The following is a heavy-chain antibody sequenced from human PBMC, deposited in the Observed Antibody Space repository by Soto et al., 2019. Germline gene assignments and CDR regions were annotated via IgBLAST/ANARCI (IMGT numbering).Heavy chain of an antibody. Sequence: PGGSLRLSCAASGFNFSTYGMHWVRQAPGKGLEWVAVISYDVSNKYYADSVKGRFTISRDNSKNTLYLQMNSLRAEDTAVYYCAKDYFDWLLIDYWGQGNLVTVSS. V-gene: IGHV3-30*18. D-gene: IGHD3-9*01. CDR3: AKDYFDWLLIDY. CDR1: GFNFSTYG. CDR2: ISYDVSNK. J-gene: IGHJ4*02.